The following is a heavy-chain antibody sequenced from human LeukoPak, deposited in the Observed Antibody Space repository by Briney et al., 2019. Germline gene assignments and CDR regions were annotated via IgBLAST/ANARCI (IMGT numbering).Heavy chain of an antibody. V-gene: IGHV3-11*04. D-gene: IGHD6-13*01. CDR2: ISSSGSTI. CDR1: GFTFSDYY. J-gene: IGHJ6*02. Sequence: GGSLRLSCAASGFTFSDYYMSWIRQAPGKGLEWVSYISSSGSTIYYADSVKGRFTTSRDNAKNSLYLQMNSLRAEDTAVYYCARESSSYKYGMDVWGQGTTVTVSS. CDR3: ARESSSYKYGMDV.